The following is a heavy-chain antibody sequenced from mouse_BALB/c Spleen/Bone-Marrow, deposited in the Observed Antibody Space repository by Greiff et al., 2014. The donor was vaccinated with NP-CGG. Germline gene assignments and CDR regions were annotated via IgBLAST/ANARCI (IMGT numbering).Heavy chain of an antibody. CDR1: GYSFTSYW. CDR3: AREGDYYGSSAY. V-gene: IGHV1S127*01. CDR2: IDPSDSET. J-gene: IGHJ3*01. D-gene: IGHD1-1*01. Sequence: VQLQQSGPQLVRPGASVKISCKASGYSFTSYWMHWAKQRPGQGLEWIGMIDPSDSETRLNQKFKDKATLTVDKSSSTAYTQLSSPTSEDSAVYYCAREGDYYGSSAYWGQGTLVTVSA.